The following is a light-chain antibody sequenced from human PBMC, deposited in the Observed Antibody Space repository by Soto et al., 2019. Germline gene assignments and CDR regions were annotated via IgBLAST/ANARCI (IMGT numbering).Light chain of an antibody. J-gene: IGKJ4*01. CDR1: QSVSSNL. V-gene: IGKV3-20*01. Sequence: EIGLAQSPGTLSLSPGERATLPCRASQSVSSNLLAWYQEKPGQAPRLLIYGASTRATGIPDRFSGSGSGTDFTLAISTLEPEDFAVYYCRQYGRSLASAIGGGTKVDTK. CDR3: RQYGRSLASA. CDR2: GAS.